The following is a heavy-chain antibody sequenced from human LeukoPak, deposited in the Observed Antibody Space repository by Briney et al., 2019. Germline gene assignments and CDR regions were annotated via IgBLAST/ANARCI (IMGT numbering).Heavy chain of an antibody. CDR3: AKDPKMYSSGWYVYDY. CDR1: GFTFSSYA. CDR2: ISGSGGST. D-gene: IGHD6-19*01. V-gene: IGHV3-23*01. Sequence: GGSLRLSCAASGFTFSSYAMSWVRQAPGKGLEWVSAISGSGGSTYYADSVKGRFTISRDNSENTLYLQMNSLRAEDTAVHYCAKDPKMYSSGWYVYDYWGQGTLVTVSS. J-gene: IGHJ4*02.